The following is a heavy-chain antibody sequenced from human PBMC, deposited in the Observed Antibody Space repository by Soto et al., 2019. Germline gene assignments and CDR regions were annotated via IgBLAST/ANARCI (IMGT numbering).Heavy chain of an antibody. Sequence: PGESLKISCKGSGYSFTSYWIGWVRQMPGKGLEWMGIIYPGDSDTRYSPSFQGQVTISADKSISTAYLQWSSLKASDTAMYYCARQSSELRYFDWSYYYGMDVWGQGTTVTVSS. CDR3: ARQSSELRYFDWSYYYGMDV. CDR2: IYPGDSDT. D-gene: IGHD3-9*01. V-gene: IGHV5-51*01. J-gene: IGHJ6*02. CDR1: GYSFTSYW.